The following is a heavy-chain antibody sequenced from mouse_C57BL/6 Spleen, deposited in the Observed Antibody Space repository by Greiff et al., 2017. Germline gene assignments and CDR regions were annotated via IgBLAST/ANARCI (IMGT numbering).Heavy chain of an antibody. V-gene: IGHV5-9*01. D-gene: IGHD1-1*01. CDR2: ISGGGGNT. CDR3: ASPYYYGSSYNYAMDY. Sequence: EVMLVESGGGLVKPGGSLKLSCAASGFTFSSYTMSWVRQTPEKRLEWVATISGGGGNTYYPDSVKGRFTISRDNAKTTLYLQMSSLRSEDTALYYCASPYYYGSSYNYAMDYWGQGTSVTVSS. CDR1: GFTFSSYT. J-gene: IGHJ4*01.